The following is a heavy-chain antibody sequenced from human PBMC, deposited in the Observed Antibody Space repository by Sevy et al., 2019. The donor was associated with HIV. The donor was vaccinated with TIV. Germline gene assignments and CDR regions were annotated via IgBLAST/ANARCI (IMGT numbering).Heavy chain of an antibody. Sequence: GGSLRLSCAASGFTFDDYAMHWVRQAPGKGLGWVSGISWNSGSIGYADSVKGRFTISRDNAKNSLYLQMNSLRAEDTALYYCAKSPRYDILTGSFDPWGQGTLVTVSS. V-gene: IGHV3-9*01. J-gene: IGHJ5*02. CDR3: AKSPRYDILTGSFDP. D-gene: IGHD3-9*01. CDR1: GFTFDDYA. CDR2: ISWNSGSI.